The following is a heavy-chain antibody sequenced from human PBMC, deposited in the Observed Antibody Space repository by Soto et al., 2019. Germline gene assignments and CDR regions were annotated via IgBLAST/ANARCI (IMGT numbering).Heavy chain of an antibody. J-gene: IGHJ4*02. CDR2: IYYTGSP. D-gene: IGHD3-22*01. Sequence: QLQLKESGPGLVKPSETLSLTCTVPGGSISSSNYYWGWIRQPPGKGLEWIASIYYTGSPYNNPSLRSRVTMSVDTSQNQFSLKLTSVTAADTAVYYCARLLHDSSGYYYFDYWGQGTLVTVST. CDR1: GGSISSSNYY. V-gene: IGHV4-39*01. CDR3: ARLLHDSSGYYYFDY.